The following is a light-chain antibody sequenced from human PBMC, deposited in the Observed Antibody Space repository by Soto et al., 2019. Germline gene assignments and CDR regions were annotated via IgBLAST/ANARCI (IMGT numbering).Light chain of an antibody. CDR2: GAS. CDR3: QQYNKWPAYT. CDR1: QSVSSS. V-gene: IGKV3-15*01. J-gene: IGKJ2*01. Sequence: EIVMTQSPATLSLSPGERATLSCRASQSVSSSLAWYQQKPGQAPRLLIYGASTRATGIPDRFSGSGSGTEFTLTISSLQSEDFAVYYCQQYNKWPAYTFGQGNKLEIK.